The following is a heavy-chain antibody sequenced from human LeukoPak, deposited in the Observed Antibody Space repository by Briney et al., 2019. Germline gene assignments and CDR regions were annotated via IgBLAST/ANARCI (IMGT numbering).Heavy chain of an antibody. CDR3: ARILVAAGSDY. J-gene: IGHJ4*02. D-gene: IGHD6-13*01. CDR1: GFTLSSFP. V-gene: IGHV3-64*01. CDR2: INSNGDRT. Sequence: GGSLRLSCAASGFTLSSFPMHWARQAPGKGLEYVSSINSNGDRTYYANSVKGRFTISRDNSKNTLYLQMGSLRAEDMAVYYCARILVAAGSDYWGPGTLVTVSS.